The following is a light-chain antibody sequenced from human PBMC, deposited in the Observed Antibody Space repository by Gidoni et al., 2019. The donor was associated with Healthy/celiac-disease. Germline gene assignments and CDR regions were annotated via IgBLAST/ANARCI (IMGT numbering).Light chain of an antibody. CDR3: QQYNNWPPYT. CDR2: GAS. V-gene: IGKV3-15*01. Sequence: EIVMTQSPATLSVSPGERATRSCRASQSVSSNVAWYQQKPGQAPRLLIYGASTRATGIPARFSGSGSGPEFPLTIRSLQSEDFAVYYCQQYNNWPPYTFGQGTKLEIK. J-gene: IGKJ2*01. CDR1: QSVSSN.